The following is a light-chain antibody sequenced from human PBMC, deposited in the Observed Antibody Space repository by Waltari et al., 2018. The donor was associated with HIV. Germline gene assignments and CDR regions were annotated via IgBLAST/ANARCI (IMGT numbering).Light chain of an antibody. CDR2: KAS. CDR1: QTISTW. J-gene: IGKJ1*01. Sequence: DIQMTQSPSTLSASVGDKISITCRASQTISTWLACYQQKPGKAPKLLIYKASSLGRGVPSRFSGSGSGTEFTITISGLQPDDFATYYCQQYNTSSPWTFGQGTEVDI. CDR3: QQYNTSSPWT. V-gene: IGKV1-5*03.